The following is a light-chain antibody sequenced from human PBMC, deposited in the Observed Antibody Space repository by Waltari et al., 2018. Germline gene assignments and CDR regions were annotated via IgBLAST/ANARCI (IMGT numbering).Light chain of an antibody. CDR1: SGDIGAFNR. J-gene: IGLJ3*02. V-gene: IGLV2-14*01. CDR2: EYT. Sequence: QSALTQPASVSGSPGQSLTISCSGTSGDIGAFNRVSWYQQFAGKAPGLLIYEYTLRPSEISVRCSGAKSGDTASLTISGLQAEDEADYFCLSYTTINTWVFGGGTKVTVL. CDR3: LSYTTINTWV.